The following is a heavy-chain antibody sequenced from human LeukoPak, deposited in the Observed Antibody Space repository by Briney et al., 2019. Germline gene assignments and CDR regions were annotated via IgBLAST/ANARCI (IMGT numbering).Heavy chain of an antibody. V-gene: IGHV4-59*01. D-gene: IGHD4-17*01. CDR1: GGSISSYY. CDR2: IYYSGNT. J-gene: IGHJ6*02. CDR3: ARDQGVYGDYQSYYYYYGMDV. Sequence: PSETLSLTCTVSGGSISSYYWSWIRQPPGKGLEWIGYIYYSGNTNYNPSLKSRVTISVDTSKNQFSLKLSSVTAADTAVYYCARDQGVYGDYQSYYYYYGMDVWGQGTTVTVSS.